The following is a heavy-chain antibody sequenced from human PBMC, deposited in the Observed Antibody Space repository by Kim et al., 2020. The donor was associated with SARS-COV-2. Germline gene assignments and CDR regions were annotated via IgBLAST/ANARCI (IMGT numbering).Heavy chain of an antibody. CDR3: ARITMLRGAAYNWFDP. CDR2: MNPKNGNT. D-gene: IGHD3-10*01. V-gene: IGHV1-8*01. CDR1: GYTFTNYD. Sequence: ASVKVSCKASGYTFTNYDLNWVRQATGQGLEWMGWMNPKNGNTGYAQKFQGRVTMTRNTSINTAYMALSSLTSEDTAMYYCARITMLRGAAYNWFDPWGQGTLVTVAA. J-gene: IGHJ5*02.